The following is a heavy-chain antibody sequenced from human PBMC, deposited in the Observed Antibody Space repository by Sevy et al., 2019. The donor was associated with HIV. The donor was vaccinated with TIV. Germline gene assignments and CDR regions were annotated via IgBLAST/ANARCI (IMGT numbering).Heavy chain of an antibody. CDR1: GFTFGDYA. Sequence: GGSLRLSCTASGFTFGDYAMSWFRQAPGKGLEWVGFIRSKAYGGTTEYAASVKGRFTISRDDSKSIAYLQMNSLKTEDTAVYYCTRALYFMVAIPDDSWGQGTLVTVSS. D-gene: IGHD5-12*01. J-gene: IGHJ4*02. CDR2: IRSKAYGGTT. CDR3: TRALYFMVAIPDDS. V-gene: IGHV3-49*03.